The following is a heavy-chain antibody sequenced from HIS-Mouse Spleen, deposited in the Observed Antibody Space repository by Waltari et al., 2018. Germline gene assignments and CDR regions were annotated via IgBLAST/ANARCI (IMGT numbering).Heavy chain of an antibody. CDR2: IDYSGST. D-gene: IGHD6-13*01. CDR1: GGSISSSSYY. V-gene: IGHV4-39*07. J-gene: IGHJ2*01. Sequence: QLQLQESGPGLVKPSETLSLTCTVSGGSISSSSYYWGCIRHPPGKGLEGSGSIDYSGSTYSTPSPKNRVTISVDTSKSQFSLKLRSVTAAYSAVYYCAREISYSSSLYDRYFDLWCRCTLVTVSS. CDR3: AREISYSSSLYDRYFDL.